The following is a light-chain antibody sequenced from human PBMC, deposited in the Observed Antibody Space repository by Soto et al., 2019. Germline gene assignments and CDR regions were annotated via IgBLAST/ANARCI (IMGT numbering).Light chain of an antibody. CDR2: DAS. CDR1: QSVSSN. CDR3: QQYNNWPPWT. Sequence: EIVMTQSPATLSVSPGERATLSCRASQSVSSNLAWYQQKPGQAPRLLIHDASTRATGIPGRFSGSGSGTEFTLTISSLQSEDFAVYFCQQYNNWPPWTFGQGTKVEIK. J-gene: IGKJ1*01. V-gene: IGKV3-15*01.